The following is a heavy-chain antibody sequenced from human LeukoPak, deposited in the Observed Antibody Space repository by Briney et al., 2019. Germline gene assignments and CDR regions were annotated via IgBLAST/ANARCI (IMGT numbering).Heavy chain of an antibody. J-gene: IGHJ4*02. CDR1: GYTFTSYD. CDR3: ARESGYSYGYSFRY. Sequence: ASVKVSCKASGYTFTSYDINWVRQATGQGLEWMGWMNPNSGNTGYAQKFQGRVTMTRNTSIGTAYMELSSLRPEDTAVYYCARESGYSYGYSFRYWGQGTLVTVSS. CDR2: MNPNSGNT. V-gene: IGHV1-8*01. D-gene: IGHD5-18*01.